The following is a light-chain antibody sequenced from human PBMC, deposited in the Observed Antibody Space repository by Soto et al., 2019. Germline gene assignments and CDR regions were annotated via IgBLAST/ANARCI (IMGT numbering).Light chain of an antibody. CDR2: LGS. V-gene: IGKV2-28*01. J-gene: IGKJ1*01. CDR1: QSLLHSNGYNY. Sequence: DIEMTQSPLSLPVTPGEPASISCRSSQSLLHSNGYNYLDWYLQKPGQSPQLLIYLGSNRAAGVHDRCSGSGSGTDFTLKSSRVEAEDVGVYYCMQALQTPTFGQGTKVEIK. CDR3: MQALQTPT.